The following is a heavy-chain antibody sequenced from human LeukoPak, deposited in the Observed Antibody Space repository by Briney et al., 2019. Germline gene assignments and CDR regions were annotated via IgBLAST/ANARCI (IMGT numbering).Heavy chain of an antibody. CDR2: IYTSGST. Sequence: PSETLSLTCTVSGGSISSYYWSWIRQPAGKGLEWIGRIYTSGSTNYNPSLKSRVTMSVDTSKNQFSLKLSSVTAADTAVYYCARDNSRYQPVYYYYMDVWGKGTTVTVSS. CDR1: GGSISSYY. CDR3: ARDNSRYQPVYYYYMDV. D-gene: IGHD2-2*01. J-gene: IGHJ6*03. V-gene: IGHV4-4*07.